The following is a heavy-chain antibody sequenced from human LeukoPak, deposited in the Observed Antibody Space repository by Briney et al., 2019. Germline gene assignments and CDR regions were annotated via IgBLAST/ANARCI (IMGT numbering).Heavy chain of an antibody. CDR3: ARLIVGSSSTGWFDP. CDR2: IYPGDSDT. CDR1: GYTFTSYW. D-gene: IGHD6-6*01. J-gene: IGHJ5*02. V-gene: IGHV5-51*01. Sequence: GDSLKISCQSSGYTFTSYWIGWVRQMPGKGLQWMGIIYPGDSDTTYSPSFQGRVTLSADKSISTAYLQWSSLKASDTAIYYCARLIVGSSSTGWFDPWGQGTLVTVSS.